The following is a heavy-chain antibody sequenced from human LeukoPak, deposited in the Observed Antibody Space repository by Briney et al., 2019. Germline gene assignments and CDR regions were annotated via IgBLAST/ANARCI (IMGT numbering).Heavy chain of an antibody. CDR3: AKDKSVVVAATVLG. Sequence: PGGSLRLSCAASGFTFSSYAMSWVRQAPWKGLEWVSAISGSGGSTYYADSVKGRFTISRDNSKNTLYLQMNSLRAEDTAVYYCAKDKSVVVAATVLGWGQGTLVTVSS. CDR1: GFTFSSYA. CDR2: ISGSGGST. V-gene: IGHV3-23*01. J-gene: IGHJ4*02. D-gene: IGHD2-15*01.